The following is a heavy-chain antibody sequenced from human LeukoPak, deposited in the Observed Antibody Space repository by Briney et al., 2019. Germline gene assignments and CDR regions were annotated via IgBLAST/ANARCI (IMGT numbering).Heavy chain of an antibody. CDR3: ARDTYNYYYDSSGYSKPFDY. J-gene: IGHJ4*02. V-gene: IGHV3-21*01. CDR1: GFTFSSYR. Sequence: PGGSLRLSCAASGFTFSSYRMNWVRQAPGKGLELVSSISSSSSYIYYADSVKGRFTISRDNAKNSLYLQMNSLRAEDTAVSYCARDTYNYYYDSSGYSKPFDYWGQGTLVTVSS. CDR2: ISSSSSYI. D-gene: IGHD3-22*01.